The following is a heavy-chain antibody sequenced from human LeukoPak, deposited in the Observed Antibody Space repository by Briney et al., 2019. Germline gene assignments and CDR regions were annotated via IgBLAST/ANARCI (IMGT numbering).Heavy chain of an antibody. CDR1: GFTFSNYA. J-gene: IGHJ4*02. Sequence: GGSLRLSCAASGFTFSNYAMSWVRQAPGKGLEWVSVISDRGGSTYYADSVKGRFTISRDNSKNTLYLQMNSLRAEDTAVYYCAKDTYYYGSGSYSDYWGQGTLVAVSS. CDR2: ISDRGGST. CDR3: AKDTYYYGSGSYSDY. D-gene: IGHD3-10*01. V-gene: IGHV3-23*01.